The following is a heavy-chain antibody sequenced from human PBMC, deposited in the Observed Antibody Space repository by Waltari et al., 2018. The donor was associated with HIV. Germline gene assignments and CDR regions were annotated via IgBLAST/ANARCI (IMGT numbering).Heavy chain of an antibody. CDR1: GGSISSYY. CDR3: ARDTSAAGTYYYYGMDV. J-gene: IGHJ6*02. V-gene: IGHV4-59*01. CDR2: IYYSGST. D-gene: IGHD6-13*01. Sequence: QVQLQESGPGLVKPSETLSLTCTVSGGSISSYYWSWIRQPPGKGLEWIGYIYYSGSTNYNPSLKSRVTISVDTSKNQFSLKLSSVTAADTAVYYCARDTSAAGTYYYYGMDVWGQGTTVTVSS.